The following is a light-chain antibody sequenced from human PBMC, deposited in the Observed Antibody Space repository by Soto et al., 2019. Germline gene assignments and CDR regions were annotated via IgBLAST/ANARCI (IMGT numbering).Light chain of an antibody. V-gene: IGKV3-11*01. CDR2: DAS. J-gene: IGKJ3*01. CDR3: QQRSNWPPV. Sequence: EIVLTQSPATLSLSPGERATLSCRASQSVSSYLAWYQQKPGQAPRLLIYDASNRATGIPARFSGSGSGTEFTLTISSLEPEDFAVYYCQQRSNWPPVFGPGTKVDIK. CDR1: QSVSSY.